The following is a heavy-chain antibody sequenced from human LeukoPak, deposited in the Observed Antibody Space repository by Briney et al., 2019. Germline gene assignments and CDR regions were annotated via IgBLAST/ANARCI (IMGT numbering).Heavy chain of an antibody. D-gene: IGHD3-9*01. J-gene: IGHJ6*03. CDR3: AKGAYDILTGSTNQYYYYYMDV. Sequence: PGGSLRLSYAASGFTFSSYEMNWVRQAPGKGLEWVSYISSSGSTIYYADSVKGRFTISRDNAKNSLYLQMNSLRAEDMALYYCAKGAYDILTGSTNQYYYYYMDVWGKGTTVTVSS. CDR1: GFTFSSYE. V-gene: IGHV3-48*03. CDR2: ISSSGSTI.